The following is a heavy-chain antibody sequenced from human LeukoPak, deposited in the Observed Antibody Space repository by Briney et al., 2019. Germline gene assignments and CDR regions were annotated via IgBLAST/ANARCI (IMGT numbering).Heavy chain of an antibody. D-gene: IGHD3-10*01. V-gene: IGHV4-31*03. CDR1: GGSISSGSYY. CDR2: IYYSGST. CDR3: ARDWDPMVRGVGY. J-gene: IGHJ4*02. Sequence: SQTLSLTCTVSGGSISSGSYYWSWIRQHPGKGLEWIGYIYYSGSTYYNPSLKSRVTISVDTSKNQFSLKLSSVTAADTAVYYCARDWDPMVRGVGYWGQGTLVTVSS.